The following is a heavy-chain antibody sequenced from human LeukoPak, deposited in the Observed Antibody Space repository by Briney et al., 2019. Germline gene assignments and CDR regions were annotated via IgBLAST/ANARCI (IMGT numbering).Heavy chain of an antibody. Sequence: GGSLRLSCAASGFAFSSYSMNWVRQAPGKGLEWVSYISSGSGGLKYYADSVKGRITISRDNAKNSLYLQMNSLRAEDTGVYYCARETVADHAFDVWGQGTKVTVSS. D-gene: IGHD4-23*01. CDR1: GFAFSSYS. CDR3: ARETVADHAFDV. J-gene: IGHJ3*01. V-gene: IGHV3-48*01. CDR2: ISSGSGGL.